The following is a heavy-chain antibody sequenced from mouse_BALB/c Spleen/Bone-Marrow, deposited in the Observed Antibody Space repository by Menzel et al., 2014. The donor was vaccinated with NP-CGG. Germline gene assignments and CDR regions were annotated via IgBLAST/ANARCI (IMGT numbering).Heavy chain of an antibody. CDR2: ISYSGNA. D-gene: IGHD1-2*01. V-gene: IGHV3-8*02. Sequence: EVQLQQSGPSLVKPSQTLSLTCSVTGDSITSSYWNWIRKFPGNKLEYMGYISYSGNAYYNPSLKSRISPTRDTSKNQYYLQLNSVTTEDTATYFCARGNGYHIDYWGQGTTLTVSS. J-gene: IGHJ2*01. CDR3: ARGNGYHIDY. CDR1: GDSITSSY.